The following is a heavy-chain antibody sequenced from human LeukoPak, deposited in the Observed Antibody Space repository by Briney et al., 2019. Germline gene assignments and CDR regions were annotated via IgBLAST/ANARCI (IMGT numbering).Heavy chain of an antibody. CDR3: ARAYYYDSSGYPVHS. V-gene: IGHV1-46*01. J-gene: IGHJ4*02. D-gene: IGHD3-22*01. CDR1: GYTFTSYF. Sequence: GASVKVSCKASGYTFTSYFMHWVRQAPGQGLEWMGIINPSGGSTSYAQKLQGRVTLTRDTSTSTAYMELSSLRSEDTAVYYCARAYYYDSSGYPVHSWGQGTLVTVSS. CDR2: INPSGGST.